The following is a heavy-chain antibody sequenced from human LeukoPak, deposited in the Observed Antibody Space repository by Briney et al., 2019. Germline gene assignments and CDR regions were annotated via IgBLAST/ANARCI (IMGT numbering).Heavy chain of an antibody. CDR1: GFTFSSYW. V-gene: IGHV3-7*01. CDR2: IKQDGSEK. Sequence: GGSLRLSCAASGFTFSSYWMSWVRQAPGKGLEWVANIKQDGSEKYYVDSVKGRFTISRDNAKNSLYLQMNSLRAEDTAVYYCARPTLGYCSSTSCYPEYFQHWGQGTLVTVSS. D-gene: IGHD2-2*01. J-gene: IGHJ1*01. CDR3: ARPTLGYCSSTSCYPEYFQH.